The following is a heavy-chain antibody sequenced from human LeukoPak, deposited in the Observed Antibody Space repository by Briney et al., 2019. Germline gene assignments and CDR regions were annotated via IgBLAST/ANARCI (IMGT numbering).Heavy chain of an antibody. CDR1: GLTFSTYA. CDR3: GKDPNGDYVRAFDFQR. CDR2: ISDNGANT. Sequence: GGSLRLSCAASGLTFSTYAMSWVRQAPGKGLEWVSAISDNGANTDYRDSLKGRFNISRDNSKNTLYLQMNNLRGEDTAVYYCGKDPNGDYVRAFDFQRWGQGTLVTVSS. D-gene: IGHD4-17*01. J-gene: IGHJ1*01. V-gene: IGHV3-23*01.